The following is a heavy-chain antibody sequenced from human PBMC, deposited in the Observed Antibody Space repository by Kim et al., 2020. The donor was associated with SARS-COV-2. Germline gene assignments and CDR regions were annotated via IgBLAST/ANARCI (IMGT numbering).Heavy chain of an antibody. CDR2: ISYDGSNK. V-gene: IGHV3-30*18. CDR3: AKDQSVVVVAAPLLDY. J-gene: IGHJ4*02. CDR1: GFTFSSYG. Sequence: GGSLRLSCAASGFTFSSYGMHWVRQAPGKGLEWVAVISYDGSNKYYADSVKGRFTISRDNSKNTLYLQMNSLRAEDTAVYYCAKDQSVVVVAAPLLDYWGPGTPGTLSS. D-gene: IGHD2-15*01.